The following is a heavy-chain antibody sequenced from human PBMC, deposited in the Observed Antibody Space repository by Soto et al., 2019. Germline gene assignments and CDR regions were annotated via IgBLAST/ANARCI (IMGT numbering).Heavy chain of an antibody. V-gene: IGHV3-23*01. CDR3: ATDVGDSSIWVPFDS. D-gene: IGHD6-13*01. J-gene: IGHJ5*01. CDR2: VTYSGTTT. Sequence: GGSLRLSCAASGFTFSAYTMSWVRQAPGKGLEWVSSVTYSGTTTYYADSVKDRFTISRDNSKNTLYLQMNSLRVEDTAVYFCATDVGDSSIWVPFDSWGQGTLVTVSS. CDR1: GFTFSAYT.